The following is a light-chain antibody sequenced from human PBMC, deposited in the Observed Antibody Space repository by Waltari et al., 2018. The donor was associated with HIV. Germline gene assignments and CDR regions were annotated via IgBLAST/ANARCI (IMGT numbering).Light chain of an antibody. V-gene: IGLV2-8*01. CDR2: EVT. CDR1: NSDIGGYNY. CDR3: SSYADRNGFYVV. Sequence: SALTQPPSASGSPGQSVTISCTGTNSDIGGYNYVSWYQQHPGKAPKPVISEVTKRPSGVPDRFSGSKSGTTASLTVSGLQAEDEADYYCSSYADRNGFYVVFGGGTRLTVL. J-gene: IGLJ2*01.